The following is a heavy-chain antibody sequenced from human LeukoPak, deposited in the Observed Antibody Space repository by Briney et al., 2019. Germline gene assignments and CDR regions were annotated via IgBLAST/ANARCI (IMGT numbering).Heavy chain of an antibody. V-gene: IGHV4-31*03. CDR2: IYYSGST. Sequence: SETLSLTCTVSGGSISSGGYYWSWIRQHPGKGLEWIGYIYYSGSTYYNPSLKSRVTLSVDTSENQFSLKLSSVTAADTAVYYCARRRGGSSHSDYWGQGTLVTVSS. J-gene: IGHJ4*02. CDR3: ARRRGGSSHSDY. CDR1: GGSISSGGYY. D-gene: IGHD1-26*01.